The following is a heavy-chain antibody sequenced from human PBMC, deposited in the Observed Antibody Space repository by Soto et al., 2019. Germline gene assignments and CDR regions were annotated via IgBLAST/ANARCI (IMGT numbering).Heavy chain of an antibody. CDR2: IIPIYASP. V-gene: IGHV1-69*06. D-gene: IGHD3-9*01. Sequence: QVQLVQSGAEVKKPGSSVKVSRKASGGTFSSNAISWVRQAPGQGLEWMGGIIPIYASPNYAHNFQGRVTVTADKATSTAYLELSRLKFADSAIYYCAVTVTGSRSPLAHWGRGTLVIVSS. CDR1: GGTFSSNA. J-gene: IGHJ4*02. CDR3: AVTVTGSRSPLAH.